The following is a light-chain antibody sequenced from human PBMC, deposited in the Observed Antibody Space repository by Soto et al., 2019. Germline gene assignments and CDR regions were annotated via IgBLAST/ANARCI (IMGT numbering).Light chain of an antibody. J-gene: IGKJ3*01. CDR1: QDIDTY. CDR2: DAS. Sequence: DIPMTQSPASLSASVGDRVTITCQASQDIDTYLNRYQQKPGRAPRLLISDASILETGVPSRFSGSASGTVFTFTISSLQPVDIATYYCQQFDDLPFTFGPGTRVDIK. CDR3: QQFDDLPFT. V-gene: IGKV1-33*01.